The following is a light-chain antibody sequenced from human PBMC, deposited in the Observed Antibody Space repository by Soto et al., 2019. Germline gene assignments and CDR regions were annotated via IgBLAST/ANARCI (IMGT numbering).Light chain of an antibody. V-gene: IGLV2-11*01. CDR2: DVS. CDR3: CSYVGWYSLI. J-gene: IGLJ2*01. Sequence: QSALAQPRSVSGSPGQSVTISCTGTSSDVGGYNYVSWYQQHPGKAPKLMIFDVSKRPSGVPDRFAGSKSGNTASLTISGLQAEDEADYYCCSYVGWYSLIFGGVTKVSVL. CDR1: SSDVGGYNY.